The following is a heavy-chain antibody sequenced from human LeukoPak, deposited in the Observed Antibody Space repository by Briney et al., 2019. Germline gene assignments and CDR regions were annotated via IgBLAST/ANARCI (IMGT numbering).Heavy chain of an antibody. CDR2: IYSGGAT. V-gene: IGHV3-53*01. CDR1: GITVSTNY. J-gene: IGHJ4*02. CDR3: ARDKNGPET. Sequence: PGGSLRLSCAASGITVSTNYMSWVRQAPGKGLEWVSIIYSGGATFYADSVKGRFTISRDSSKNTLSLQMNSLRAEDTAVYYCARDKNGPETWGQGTLVTVSS. D-gene: IGHD1-14*01.